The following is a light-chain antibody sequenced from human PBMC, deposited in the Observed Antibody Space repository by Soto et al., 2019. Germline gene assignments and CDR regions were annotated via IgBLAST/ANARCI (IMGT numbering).Light chain of an antibody. CDR1: SSNIGSRS. J-gene: IGLJ3*02. CDR3: AAWDASLNGPV. V-gene: IGLV1-44*01. CDR2: TSD. Sequence: QSVLTQPPSASGTPGQRVTISCSGSSSNIGSRSVNWYQHLPGTVPKLLIYTSDRRLSGVPDRFSGSKSGTSASLAISGLQSEDEADYYCAAWDASLNGPVFGGGTKLTVL.